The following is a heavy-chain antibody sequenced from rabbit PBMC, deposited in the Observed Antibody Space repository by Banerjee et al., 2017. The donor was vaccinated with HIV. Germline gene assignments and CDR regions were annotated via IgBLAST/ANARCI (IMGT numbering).Heavy chain of an antibody. V-gene: IGHV1S45*01. CDR1: GFSFSNGYV. CDR2: IGTADGNT. J-gene: IGHJ4*01. Sequence: QEQLEESGGDLVKPGASLTLTCTASGFSFSNGYVMCWVRQAPGKGLEWIACIGTADGNTFYANWAKGRFTISKTPSTTVTLQMTSLTAADTATYFCAIMNSRGWGDFNLWGPGTLVTVS. D-gene: IGHD4-1*01. CDR3: AIMNSRGWGDFNL.